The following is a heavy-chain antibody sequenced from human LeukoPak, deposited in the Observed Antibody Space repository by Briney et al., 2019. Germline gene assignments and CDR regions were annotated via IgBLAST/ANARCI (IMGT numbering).Heavy chain of an antibody. CDR2: IKQDGSEK. CDR3: ARDGGATSGSFDY. Sequence: LSGGSQRLSCAASGFTFSSYSMNWVRQAPGKGLEWVANIKQDGSEKNYVDSVRGRFTISRDNARNSLYLQMKSLRGEGTAVYYCARDGGATSGSFDYWGQGTLVTVSS. J-gene: IGHJ4*02. V-gene: IGHV3-7*01. CDR1: GFTFSSYS. D-gene: IGHD3-22*01.